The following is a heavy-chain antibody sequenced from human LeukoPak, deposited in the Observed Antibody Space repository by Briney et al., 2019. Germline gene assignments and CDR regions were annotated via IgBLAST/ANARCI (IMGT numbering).Heavy chain of an antibody. CDR1: GSSIYDDR. CDR2: IYYSGST. CDR3: ATMLDYYDSSGSPERGAFDI. D-gene: IGHD3-22*01. J-gene: IGHJ3*02. Sequence: SETLSLTCSVSGSSIYDDRYSWIRQPPGKGLEWIGYIYYSGSTNYNPSLKSRVTISVDTSKNQFSLKLSSVTAADTAVYYCATMLDYYDSSGSPERGAFDIWGQGTMVTVSS. V-gene: IGHV4-59*01.